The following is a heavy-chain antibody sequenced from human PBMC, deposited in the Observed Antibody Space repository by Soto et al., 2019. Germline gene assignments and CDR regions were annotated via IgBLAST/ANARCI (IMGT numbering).Heavy chain of an antibody. Sequence: EVQLVESGGGLVQPGGSLRLSCAASGFIFSSFGLNWVRQAPGKGLEWISYISDSSGSTYYADSVKGRFTISRDNAKNSLFLQLNSLRDEDTAVYYCARDGSSGYSWLRDFDYWGQGTLVTVSS. J-gene: IGHJ4*02. V-gene: IGHV3-48*02. D-gene: IGHD3-22*01. CDR1: GFIFSSFG. CDR3: ARDGSSGYSWLRDFDY. CDR2: ISDSSGST.